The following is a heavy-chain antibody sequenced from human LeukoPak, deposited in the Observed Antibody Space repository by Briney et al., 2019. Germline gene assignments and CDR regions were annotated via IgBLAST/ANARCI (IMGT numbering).Heavy chain of an antibody. D-gene: IGHD3-22*01. CDR2: TYYSGST. Sequence: SETLSLTCTVSGGSISSSYWSWIRQPPGKGLEWIGYTYYSGSTDYNLSLKSRVTISVDTSKNQFSLKLSSVTAADTAVYYCARRCYYDTSALYCYYGMDVWGQGTTVTVSS. V-gene: IGHV4-59*08. CDR1: GGSISSSY. J-gene: IGHJ6*02. CDR3: ARRCYYDTSALYCYYGMDV.